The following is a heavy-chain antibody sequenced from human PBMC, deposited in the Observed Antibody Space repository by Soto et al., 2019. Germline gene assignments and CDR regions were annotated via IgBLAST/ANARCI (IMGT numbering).Heavy chain of an antibody. Sequence: GGSLRLSCAASGFTFSSYAMHWVRQAPGKGLEWVAVISHDGSNKYYADSVKGRFTISRDNTKNTLYLQMNSLRAEDTAVYYCARDRGRKQLVLGWFDPWGQGTLVTVSS. CDR3: ARDRGRKQLVLGWFDP. CDR2: ISHDGSNK. J-gene: IGHJ5*02. D-gene: IGHD6-13*01. CDR1: GFTFSSYA. V-gene: IGHV3-30-3*01.